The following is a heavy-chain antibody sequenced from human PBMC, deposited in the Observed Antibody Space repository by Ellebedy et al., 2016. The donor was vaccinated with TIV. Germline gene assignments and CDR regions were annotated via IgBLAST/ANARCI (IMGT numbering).Heavy chain of an antibody. CDR2: INIDGSGT. D-gene: IGHD3-10*01. Sequence: GESLKISCAASGFTFSNYWMHLVRQAPGKGLVWVSQINIDGSGTNYADSVKGRFSISRDNAKSTLYLQRNTLRAEDTAVYYCATDQAGGSVIDYWGQGTLVTVSS. CDR1: GFTFSNYW. CDR3: ATDQAGGSVIDY. J-gene: IGHJ4*02. V-gene: IGHV3-74*01.